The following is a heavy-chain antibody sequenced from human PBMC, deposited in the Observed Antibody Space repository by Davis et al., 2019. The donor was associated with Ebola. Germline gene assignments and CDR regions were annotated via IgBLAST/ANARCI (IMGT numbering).Heavy chain of an antibody. Sequence: GGSLRLSCAASGFTFSSYAMSWVRQAPGKGLEWVAVIWYDGSNKYYADSVKVRFTISRDNSKNTLYLQMNSLRAEDTAVYYCAKDGQLWTGLYYYGMDVWGQGTTVTVSS. CDR3: AKDGQLWTGLYYYGMDV. CDR1: GFTFSSYA. J-gene: IGHJ6*02. CDR2: IWYDGSNK. V-gene: IGHV3-30*02. D-gene: IGHD5-18*01.